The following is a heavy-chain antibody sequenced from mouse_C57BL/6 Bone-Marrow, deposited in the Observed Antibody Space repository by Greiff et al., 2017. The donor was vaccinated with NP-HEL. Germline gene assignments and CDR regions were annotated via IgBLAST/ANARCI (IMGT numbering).Heavy chain of an antibody. V-gene: IGHV5-12*01. D-gene: IGHD2-3*01. J-gene: IGHJ2*01. CDR3: ARRVGWLQGYYFDY. Sequence: EVKLMESGGGLVQPGGSPKLSCAASGFTFSDYYMYWVRQTPEKRLEWVAYISNGGGSTYYPDTVKGRFTISRDNAKNTLYLQMSRLKSEDTAMYYCARRVGWLQGYYFDYWGQGTTLTVSS. CDR2: ISNGGGST. CDR1: GFTFSDYY.